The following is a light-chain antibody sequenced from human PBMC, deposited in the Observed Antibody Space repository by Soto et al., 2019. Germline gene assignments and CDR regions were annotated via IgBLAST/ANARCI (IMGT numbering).Light chain of an antibody. CDR1: STDVGGYNF. J-gene: IGLJ3*02. Sequence: QSVLTQPASVSGSPGQPITISCTGTSTDVGGYNFVSWYQQHPGKAPKLLIHDVTNRPSGVSTRFSGSKSGNTASLTISGLQAEDEADYYCSSYTARSTLVVFGGGTKLTVL. CDR2: DVT. V-gene: IGLV2-14*03. CDR3: SSYTARSTLVV.